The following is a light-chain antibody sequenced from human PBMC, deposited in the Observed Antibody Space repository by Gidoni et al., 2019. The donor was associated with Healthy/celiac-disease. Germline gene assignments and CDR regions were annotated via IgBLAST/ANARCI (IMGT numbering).Light chain of an antibody. J-gene: IGKJ4*01. CDR1: KDISNY. Sequence: DIQMTQSPSSLSASVGDRVTITCQASKDISNYLNWYKHKQGKAHKLLIYDASNFETGVQSRFSVSGSRTYFTFTIISLPPEVIATYYCPPYDNLPPLTFGGXTKVEI. CDR2: DAS. V-gene: IGKV1-33*01. CDR3: PPYDNLPPLT.